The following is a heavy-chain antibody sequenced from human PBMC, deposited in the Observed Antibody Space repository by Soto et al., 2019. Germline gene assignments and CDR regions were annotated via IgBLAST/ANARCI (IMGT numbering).Heavy chain of an antibody. Sequence: PSETLSLTCTVSGGSISSYYWSWIRQPPGKGLEWIGYIYYSGTTNYNPSLKSRVTISVDTSKNQFSLRLSSVTAADTAVYYCARRDCTNGVCYPFDYWGKGALVTVAS. D-gene: IGHD2-8*01. J-gene: IGHJ4*02. CDR2: IYYSGTT. CDR3: ARRDCTNGVCYPFDY. V-gene: IGHV4-59*01. CDR1: GGSISSYY.